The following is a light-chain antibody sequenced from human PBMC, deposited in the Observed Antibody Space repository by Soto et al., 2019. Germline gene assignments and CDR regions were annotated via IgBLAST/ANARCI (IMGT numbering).Light chain of an antibody. V-gene: IGLV2-14*03. Sequence: HSDLTQPASVSGFPGQSIAISCTGTSSDVGGYNSASWYQQHPGKAPKLLIYDVSNRPSGVSNRFSGSKSGNTASLTISGLQAEDEADYYCSSYSTGGSYVFGTGTKVTVL. CDR3: SSYSTGGSYV. J-gene: IGLJ1*01. CDR1: SSDVGGYNS. CDR2: DVS.